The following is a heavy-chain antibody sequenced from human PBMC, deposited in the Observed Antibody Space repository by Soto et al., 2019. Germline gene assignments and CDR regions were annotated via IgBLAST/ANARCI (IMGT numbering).Heavy chain of an antibody. V-gene: IGHV3-53*01. Sequence: PGGSLRLSCAASGFTVSSNYMNWVRQAPGKGLEWVSIIYSDGTTSYADSVKGRFTISRDNFKNTLHLQMNSLRAEDTAAYYCAILSNWGQGTLVTVSS. J-gene: IGHJ4*02. CDR1: GFTVSSNY. D-gene: IGHD6-6*01. CDR2: IYSDGTT. CDR3: AILSN.